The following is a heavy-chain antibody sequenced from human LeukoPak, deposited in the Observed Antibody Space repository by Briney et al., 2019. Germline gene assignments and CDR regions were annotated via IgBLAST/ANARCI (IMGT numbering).Heavy chain of an antibody. V-gene: IGHV4-31*03. J-gene: IGHJ5*02. CDR3: ARSPVSTVMSWFDP. CDR1: GVSISSGGYY. Sequence: PSETLSLTCTVSGVSISSGGYYWSWIRQHPGKGLEWIGYIYYSGSTYYNPSLKSRVTMSVDTSKNQFSLKLSSVTAADTAVYYCARSPVSTVMSWFDPWGQGTLVTVSS. D-gene: IGHD4-17*01. CDR2: IYYSGST.